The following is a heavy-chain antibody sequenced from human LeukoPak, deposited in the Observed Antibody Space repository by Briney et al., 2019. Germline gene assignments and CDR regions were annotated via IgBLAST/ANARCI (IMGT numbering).Heavy chain of an antibody. Sequence: GGSLRLSCAASGFTFSSYAMKWVRQAPGKGLEWVSQISGSGGSTYYADSVRGRFTISRDNSKNTVYLQMNSLRAEDTAAYYCAKDYPLDYWGQGSLVTVTS. V-gene: IGHV3-23*01. CDR2: ISGSGGST. CDR1: GFTFSSYA. CDR3: AKDYPLDY. J-gene: IGHJ4*02. D-gene: IGHD3-16*02.